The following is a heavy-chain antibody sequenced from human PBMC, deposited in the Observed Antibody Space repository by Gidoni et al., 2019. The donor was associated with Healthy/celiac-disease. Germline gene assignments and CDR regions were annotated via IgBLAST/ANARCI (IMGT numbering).Heavy chain of an antibody. V-gene: IGHV7-4-1*02. CDR1: GSTFTSYA. CDR2: INTNTGNP. Sequence: QVQLVQSGSELKKPGASVKVSCKASGSTFTSYAMNWVRQAPGQGLEWMGWINTNTGNPTYAQGFTGRFVFSLDTSVSTAYLQISSLKAEDTAVYYCARGNCSSTSCRNQLYYYGMDVWGQGTTVTVSS. J-gene: IGHJ6*02. CDR3: ARGNCSSTSCRNQLYYYGMDV. D-gene: IGHD2-2*01.